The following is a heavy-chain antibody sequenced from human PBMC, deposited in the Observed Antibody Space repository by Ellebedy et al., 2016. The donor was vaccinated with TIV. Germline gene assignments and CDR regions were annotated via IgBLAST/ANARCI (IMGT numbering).Heavy chain of an antibody. CDR2: IYYSGST. J-gene: IGHJ5*02. CDR3: ARQVYARIAAAGNWFDP. Sequence: MPSETLSLICTVSGGSISSSSYYWGWIRQPPGKGLEWIGSIYYSGSTYYNPSLKSRVTISVDTSKNQFSLKLSSVTAADTAVYYCARQVYARIAAAGNWFDPWGQGTLVTVSS. CDR1: GGSISSSSYY. D-gene: IGHD6-13*01. V-gene: IGHV4-39*01.